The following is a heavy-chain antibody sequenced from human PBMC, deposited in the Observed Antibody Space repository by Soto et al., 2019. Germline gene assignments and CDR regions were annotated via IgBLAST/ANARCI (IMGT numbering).Heavy chain of an antibody. CDR3: ARDLVRVGATLLCCWFDP. CDR2: IWYDGSNK. V-gene: IGHV3-33*01. Sequence: GGSLRLSCAASGLTFSSYGMHWVRQAPGKGLEWVAVIWYDGSNKYYADSVKGRFTISRDNSKNTLYLQMNSLRAEDTAVYYCARDLVRVGATLLCCWFDPWGQGTLVTVSS. D-gene: IGHD1-26*01. J-gene: IGHJ5*02. CDR1: GLTFSSYG.